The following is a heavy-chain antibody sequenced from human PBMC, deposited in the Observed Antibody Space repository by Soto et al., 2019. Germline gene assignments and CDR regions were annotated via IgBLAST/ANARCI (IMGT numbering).Heavy chain of an antibody. CDR3: ARDRRVGWIRQTYYYGMDV. CDR2: IIPIFGTA. D-gene: IGHD5-18*01. CDR1: GGTFSSYA. Sequence: SVKVSCKASGGTFSSYAISWVRQAPGQGLEWMGGIIPIFGTANYAQKFQGRVTITADESTSTAYMELSSLRSEDTAVYYCARDRRVGWIRQTYYYGMDVWGQGTTVTVSS. J-gene: IGHJ6*02. V-gene: IGHV1-69*13.